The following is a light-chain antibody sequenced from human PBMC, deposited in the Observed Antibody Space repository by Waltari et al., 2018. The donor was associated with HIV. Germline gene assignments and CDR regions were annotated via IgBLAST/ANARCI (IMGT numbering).Light chain of an antibody. CDR2: GNS. CDR3: QSYDSNLSGSV. Sequence: HSVLTQPPSVSGAPGPKVAISCTGSSSNLGAYYDVHLYQQIPGTAPRLLIHGNSYRPSGVPDRFSGSRSGTSASLAITGLQAEDEADYYCQSYDSNLSGSVFGGGTKLTVL. J-gene: IGLJ2*01. V-gene: IGLV1-40*01. CDR1: SSNLGAYYD.